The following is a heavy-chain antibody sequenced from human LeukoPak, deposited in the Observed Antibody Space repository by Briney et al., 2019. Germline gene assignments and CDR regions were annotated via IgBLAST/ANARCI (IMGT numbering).Heavy chain of an antibody. CDR1: GSTFTSYG. CDR2: ISAYNGNT. V-gene: IGHV1-18*01. D-gene: IGHD3-22*01. CDR3: ARVAVTTENAFDI. Sequence: ASVKVSCEASGSTFTSYGISWVRQAPGQGLEWMGWISAYNGNTNYAQKLQGRVTMTTDTYTSTAYMELRRLRSDDTAVYYCARVAVTTENAFDIWGQGTRVTVSS. J-gene: IGHJ3*02.